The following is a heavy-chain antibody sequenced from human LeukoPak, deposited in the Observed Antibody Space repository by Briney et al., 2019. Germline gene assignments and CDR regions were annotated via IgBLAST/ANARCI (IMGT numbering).Heavy chain of an antibody. J-gene: IGHJ4*02. Sequence: ASVKVSCKASGGTFSSYAISWVRQAPGQGLEWMGGIIPIFGTANYAQKFQGRVTITADESTSTAYVELSSLRSEDTAVYYCARKDCSGGSCYSAIYGYFDYWGQGTLVTVSS. CDR1: GGTFSSYA. CDR2: IIPIFGTA. D-gene: IGHD2-15*01. CDR3: ARKDCSGGSCYSAIYGYFDY. V-gene: IGHV1-69*13.